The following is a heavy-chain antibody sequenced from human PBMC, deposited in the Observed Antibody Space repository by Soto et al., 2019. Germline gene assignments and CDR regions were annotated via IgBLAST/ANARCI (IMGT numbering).Heavy chain of an antibody. CDR2: INHSGST. CDR3: ARGIVVVPAAKFMDYGIDY. D-gene: IGHD2-2*01. Sequence: SETLSLTCAVYGGSFSGYYWSWIRQPPGKGLEWIGEINHSGSTNYNPSLKSRVTISVDTSKNQFSLKLSSVTAADTAVYYCARGIVVVPAAKFMDYGIDYWGQGTLVTVSS. V-gene: IGHV4-34*01. J-gene: IGHJ4*02. CDR1: GGSFSGYY.